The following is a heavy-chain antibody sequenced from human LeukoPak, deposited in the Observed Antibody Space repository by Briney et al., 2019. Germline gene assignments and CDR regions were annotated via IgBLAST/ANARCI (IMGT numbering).Heavy chain of an antibody. CDR1: GGSINNGSYY. CDR3: AANSADYNTLGSSYKV. Sequence: SEALSLTCTVSGGSINNGSYYWGWLRQPPGKGLEWIAAIYYGGNTYYNPSLKSRVTISIDTSSNQFSLKLNSVTAADTAVFYCAANSADYNTLGSSYKVWGQGTLVTASS. D-gene: IGHD3-10*01. CDR2: IYYGGNT. V-gene: IGHV4-39*01. J-gene: IGHJ4*02.